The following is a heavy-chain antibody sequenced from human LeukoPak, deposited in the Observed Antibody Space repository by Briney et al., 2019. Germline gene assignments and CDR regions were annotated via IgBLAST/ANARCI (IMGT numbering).Heavy chain of an antibody. CDR1: GFTFSGYA. Sequence: GGSLRLSCAASGFTFSGYAMHWVRQAPGKGLEWVAVISYDGNNKYYADSVKGRFTISRDNSKNTLYLQMNSLRAEDTAVYYCARENTAMVIGYWGQGTLVTVSS. J-gene: IGHJ4*02. CDR2: ISYDGNNK. V-gene: IGHV3-30*04. CDR3: ARENTAMVIGY. D-gene: IGHD5-18*01.